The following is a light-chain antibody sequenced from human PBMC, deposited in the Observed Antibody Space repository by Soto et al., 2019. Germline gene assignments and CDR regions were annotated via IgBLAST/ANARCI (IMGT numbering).Light chain of an antibody. CDR2: GAS. V-gene: IGKV3-15*01. Sequence: EIMMTQSPVTLSVSPGERAILSCRASQSVNSNLAWYQQKPGQAPRLLIYGASTRATGIPASFIGNGSGTEFTLTASSLQPEDFAVYYCQQYNNWPFTFGPGTKVDIK. J-gene: IGKJ3*01. CDR1: QSVNSN. CDR3: QQYNNWPFT.